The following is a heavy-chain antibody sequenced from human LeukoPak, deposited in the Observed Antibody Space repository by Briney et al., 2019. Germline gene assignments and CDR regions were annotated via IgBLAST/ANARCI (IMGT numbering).Heavy chain of an antibody. D-gene: IGHD3-10*01. V-gene: IGHV3-23*01. J-gene: IGHJ4*02. CDR2: ISERGGST. CDR1: GISLSNYA. Sequence: SGGSLRLSCVVSGISLSNYAMTWVRQAPGKGLEWVSYISERGGSTTYADSVKGRFTISRGTSLNTLYLQMNNLRAEDTAVYFCAKRGVVIRGILVIGYHQEAYHYDFWGQGVLVTVSS. CDR3: AKRGVVIRGILVIGYHQEAYHYDF.